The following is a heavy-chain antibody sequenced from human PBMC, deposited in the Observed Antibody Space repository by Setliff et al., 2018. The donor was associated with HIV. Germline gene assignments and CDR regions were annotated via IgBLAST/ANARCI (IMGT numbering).Heavy chain of an antibody. D-gene: IGHD5-18*01. V-gene: IGHV1-69*13. CDR2: IIPIFGTI. CDR3: ASGMRWDTAMGDAFDV. Sequence: GASVKVSCKASGGTFSSSAISWVRQAPGQGLEWMGEIIPIFGTINYAQKFQGRVTITADDSTTTAYMELRGLKSDDTAIYFCASGMRWDTAMGDAFDVWGRGTMVTVSS. J-gene: IGHJ3*01. CDR1: GGTFSSSA.